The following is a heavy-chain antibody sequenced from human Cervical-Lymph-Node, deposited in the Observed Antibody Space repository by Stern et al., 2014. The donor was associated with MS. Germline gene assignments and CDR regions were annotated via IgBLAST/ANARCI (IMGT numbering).Heavy chain of an antibody. CDR2: INPKSGGT. V-gene: IGHV1-2*06. D-gene: IGHD4-17*01. CDR1: GYTFTGFY. Sequence: VQLLQSGAEVKKPGASVKVSCKASGYTFTGFYMHWVRQAPGQGLEWMGRINPKSGGTNYAQKFQGRVTMTSDTSISTAYMELSRLRSDDTAVYYCARWGSTVTNYYFDYWGQGTLVTVSS. J-gene: IGHJ4*02. CDR3: ARWGSTVTNYYFDY.